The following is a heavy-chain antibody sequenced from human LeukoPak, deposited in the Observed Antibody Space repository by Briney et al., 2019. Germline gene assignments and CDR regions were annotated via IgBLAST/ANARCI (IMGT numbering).Heavy chain of an antibody. CDR2: IYYSGST. V-gene: IGHV4-59*01. Sequence: PSETLSLTCTVSGVSISSYYWSWIRQPPGKGLEWIGYIYYSGSTNYNPSLKSRVTISVDTSKNQFSLKLSSVTAADTAVYYCARGYCGGDCYTNEFDYWGQGTLVTVSS. CDR3: ARGYCGGDCYTNEFDY. J-gene: IGHJ4*02. CDR1: GVSISSYY. D-gene: IGHD2-21*02.